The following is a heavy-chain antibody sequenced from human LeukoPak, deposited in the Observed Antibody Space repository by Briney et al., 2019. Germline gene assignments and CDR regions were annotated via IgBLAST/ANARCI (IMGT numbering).Heavy chain of an antibody. CDR2: IYHSGST. CDR3: ARNFRGMFDY. J-gene: IGHJ4*02. CDR1: GGSLSSGGYS. V-gene: IGHV4-30-2*01. Sequence: SETLSLTCAVSGGSLSSGGYSWSWLRQPPGTGLEWIGYIYHSGSTYYNPSLKSRVTISVDRSKNQFSLKLSSVTAADTAVYYRARNFRGMFDYWGQGTLVTVSS. D-gene: IGHD3-10*01.